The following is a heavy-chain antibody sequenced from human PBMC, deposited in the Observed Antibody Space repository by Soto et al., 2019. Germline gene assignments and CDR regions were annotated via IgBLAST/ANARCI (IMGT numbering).Heavy chain of an antibody. CDR3: AKSLIFVTPEGYCSRGSCYQDAFDI. Sequence: PGGRLRICCAASGFIVISYALSWVSQAPGKGLEWVSAISGSGGSTYYADSVKGRFTISRDNSKNTLYLQMNSLGAEDTAVYYCAKSLIFVTPEGYCSRGSCYQDAFDIWGQGTMVTV. D-gene: IGHD2-15*01. J-gene: IGHJ3*02. CDR2: ISGSGGST. CDR1: GFIVISYA. V-gene: IGHV3-23*01.